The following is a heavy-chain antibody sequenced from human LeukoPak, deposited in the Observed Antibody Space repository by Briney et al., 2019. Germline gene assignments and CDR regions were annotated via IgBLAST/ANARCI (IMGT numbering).Heavy chain of an antibody. CDR3: AKVGVVAATFDAFDI. V-gene: IGHV3-21*04. CDR1: GFTFSSYS. CDR2: ISSSSSYI. J-gene: IGHJ3*02. Sequence: PGGPLRLSCAASGFTFSSYSMNWVRQAPGKGLEWVSSISSSSSYIYYADSVKGRFTISRDNSKNTLFLQMSSLRAEDTAVYYCAKVGVVAATFDAFDIWGQGTMVTVSS. D-gene: IGHD2-15*01.